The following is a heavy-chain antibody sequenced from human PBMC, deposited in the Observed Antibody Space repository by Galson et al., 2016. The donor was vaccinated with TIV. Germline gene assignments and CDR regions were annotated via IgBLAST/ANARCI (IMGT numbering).Heavy chain of an antibody. J-gene: IGHJ4*02. Sequence: SVMVSCKASGYTFTSYDINWVRQATGQGLEWMGWMNPNSGNTGYAQKFRGRVTMTRNTSVRTDYMELSSLRSEDTAVYYCARSGDYGGYWGQGTLVNVSS. CDR1: GYTFTSYD. CDR3: ARSGDYGGY. V-gene: IGHV1-8*02. CDR2: MNPNSGNT. D-gene: IGHD4-17*01.